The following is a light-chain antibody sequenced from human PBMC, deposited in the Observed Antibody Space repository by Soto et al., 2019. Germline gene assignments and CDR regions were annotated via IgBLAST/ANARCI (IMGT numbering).Light chain of an antibody. J-gene: IGKJ1*01. V-gene: IGKV1-5*01. CDR3: QQYNSYSRT. CDR2: DAS. Sequence: DIQMTQSPSTLSASVGDRVTITCRASQSISSWLAWYQQKPGKAPKLLIYDASSLESGVPSRFSGSGSGTEFTLTISSLQPDDLATYYCQQYNSYSRTFGHGTKVEIK. CDR1: QSISSW.